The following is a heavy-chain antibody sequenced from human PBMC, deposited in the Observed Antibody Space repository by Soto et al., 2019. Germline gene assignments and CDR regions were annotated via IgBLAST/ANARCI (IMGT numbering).Heavy chain of an antibody. CDR1: GFTFSSYE. CDR3: ARDSSAPTYYYDSSGYYWYFDL. V-gene: IGHV3-48*03. J-gene: IGHJ2*01. Sequence: GGSLRLSCAASGFTFSSYEMNCVRQAPGKGLEWVSYISSSGSTIYYADSVKGRFTIPRDNAKNSLYLQMNSLRAEDTAVYYCARDSSAPTYYYDSSGYYWYFDLWGRGTLVTVSS. CDR2: ISSSGSTI. D-gene: IGHD3-22*01.